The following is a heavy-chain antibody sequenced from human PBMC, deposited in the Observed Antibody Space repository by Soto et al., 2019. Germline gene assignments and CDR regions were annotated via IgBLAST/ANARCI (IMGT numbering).Heavy chain of an antibody. V-gene: IGHV4-31*03. J-gene: IGHJ5*02. Sequence: QVQLQESGPGLMKPSQTLSLTCTVSGGSISSGGYYWSWIRQHPGKGLEWIGYIYYSGGTYYNPPLKSRVNISVDTSKNQFSLKLSSVTAADTAVYYCAREEGGGYDHRWFDPWGQGTLVTVSS. CDR3: AREEGGGYDHRWFDP. D-gene: IGHD5-12*01. CDR2: IYYSGGT. CDR1: GGSISSGGYY.